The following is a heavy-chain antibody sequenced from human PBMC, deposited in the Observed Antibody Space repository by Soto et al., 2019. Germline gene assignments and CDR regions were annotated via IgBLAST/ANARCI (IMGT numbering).Heavy chain of an antibody. Sequence: GGSLRLSCAASGFTFDDYGMSWVRQAPGKGLEWVSGINWNGGSTGYADSVKGRFTISRDNAKNSLYLQMNSLRAEDTALYYCALGYCSGGSCRYYYGMDVWGQGTTVTVS. CDR2: INWNGGST. CDR3: ALGYCSGGSCRYYYGMDV. J-gene: IGHJ6*02. V-gene: IGHV3-20*04. CDR1: GFTFDDYG. D-gene: IGHD2-15*01.